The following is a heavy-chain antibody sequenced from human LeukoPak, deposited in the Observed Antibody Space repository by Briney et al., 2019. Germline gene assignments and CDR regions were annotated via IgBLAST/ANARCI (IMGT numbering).Heavy chain of an antibody. D-gene: IGHD6-19*01. CDR2: ISYDGSNK. CDR3: ARDPDFSGWGYFDY. CDR1: GFTFSSYA. J-gene: IGHJ4*02. Sequence: PGRSLRLSCAASGFTFSSYAMHWVRQAPGKGLEWGAVISYDGSNKYYADSVKGRFTISRDNSKNTLYLQMNSLRAEDTAVYYCARDPDFSGWGYFDYWGQGTLVTVSS. V-gene: IGHV3-30-3*01.